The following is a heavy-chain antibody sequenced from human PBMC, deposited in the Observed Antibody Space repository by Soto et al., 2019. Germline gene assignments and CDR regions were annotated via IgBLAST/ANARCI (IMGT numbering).Heavy chain of an antibody. D-gene: IGHD3-22*01. V-gene: IGHV3-21*01. CDR3: ASHPRDSSGYWYYFDY. CDR1: GFTFSDYT. Sequence: EVQLVESGGGLVKPGGSLRLSCAASGFTFSDYTMNWVRQAPGKGLEWVSSISSGSSYIYYADSVKGRFTIFRDNAKNSLYLQMNSLRAEDTAVYYCASHPRDSSGYWYYFDYWGQGTLVTVSS. J-gene: IGHJ4*02. CDR2: ISSGSSYI.